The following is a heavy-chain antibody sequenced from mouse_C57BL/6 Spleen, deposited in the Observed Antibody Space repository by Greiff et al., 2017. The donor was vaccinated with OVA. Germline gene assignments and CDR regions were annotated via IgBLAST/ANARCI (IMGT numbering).Heavy chain of an antibody. CDR1: GFSFTSYG. D-gene: IGHD1-1*01. CDR2: IWSGGST. V-gene: IGHV2-2*01. Sequence: QVQLKQSGPGLVQPSQSLSITCTVSGFSFTSYGVHWVRQSPGKGLEWLGVIWSGGSTDYNAAFISRLSISKDNSKSQVFFKMNRLQTDDTAIYYCARRPGSSYGGMDYWGQGTSVTVSS. J-gene: IGHJ4*01. CDR3: ARRPGSSYGGMDY.